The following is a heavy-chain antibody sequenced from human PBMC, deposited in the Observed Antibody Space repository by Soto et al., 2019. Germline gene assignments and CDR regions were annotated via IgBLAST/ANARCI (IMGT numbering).Heavy chain of an antibody. V-gene: IGHV1-69*13. J-gene: IGHJ4*02. CDR1: GGTFSSVA. CDR3: ARDRDHTYDY. CDR2: IIPIFGTT. Sequence: SVKFSFKASGGTFSSVAISWLRQAPGQGLEWMGGIIPIFGTTNYAQKFQGRVTITADESTSTAYMEVTTLRSEDTAVYYCARDRDHTYDYWGQGTLVTVSS.